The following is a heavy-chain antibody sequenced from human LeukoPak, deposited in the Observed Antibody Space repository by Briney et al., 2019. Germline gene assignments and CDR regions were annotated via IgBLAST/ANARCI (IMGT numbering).Heavy chain of an antibody. CDR2: IWYDGSNK. CDR1: GFTFSSYG. Sequence: PGRSLRLSCAASGFTFSSYGMHWVRQAPGKGLEWVAVIWYDGSNKYYADSVKGRFTISRDNSKNTLYLQMNSLRAEDTAVYYCSRRGIAAAGAFDIWGQGTMVTVSS. J-gene: IGHJ3*02. D-gene: IGHD6-13*01. V-gene: IGHV3-33*01. CDR3: SRRGIAAAGAFDI.